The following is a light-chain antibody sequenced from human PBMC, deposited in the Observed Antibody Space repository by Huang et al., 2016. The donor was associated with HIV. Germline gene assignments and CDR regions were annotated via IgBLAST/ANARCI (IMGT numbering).Light chain of an antibody. CDR1: RSVSSN. CDR3: QQYNNWPPLT. CDR2: GAS. V-gene: IGKV3-15*01. J-gene: IGKJ3*01. Sequence: EIVITQSPATLSVSPGERAPLSCRASRSVSSNLAWYQHTPGQAPRLLIYGASPRATGIPARFSGSGSGTEFTLTISSLQSEDFAVYYCQQYNNWPPLTFGPGTKVDIK.